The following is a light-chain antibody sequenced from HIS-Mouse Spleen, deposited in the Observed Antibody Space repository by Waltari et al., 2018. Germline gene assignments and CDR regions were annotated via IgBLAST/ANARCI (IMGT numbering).Light chain of an antibody. CDR3: QQYNSYSRT. Sequence: DIQMTQSPSTLXASXGDRVTITCRASQSNSSWLAWYQQKPGKAPKLLIYKASSLESGVPSRFSGSGSGTEFTLTISSLQPDDFATYYCQQYNSYSRTFGQGTKVEIK. J-gene: IGKJ1*01. V-gene: IGKV1-5*03. CDR1: QSNSSW. CDR2: KAS.